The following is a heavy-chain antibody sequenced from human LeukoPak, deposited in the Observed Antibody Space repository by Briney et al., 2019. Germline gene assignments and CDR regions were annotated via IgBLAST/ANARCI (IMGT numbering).Heavy chain of an antibody. V-gene: IGHV4-59*08. D-gene: IGHD3-10*01. J-gene: IGHJ4*02. CDR2: IFYSGNT. CDR3: ARHDNSGTYPLYY. Sequence: SETLSLTCTVSGGSISNYYWGWIRQPPGKGLEYLGHIFYSGNTNYSPSLKSRITMSVDTSKNQFSLKLTSVTAADTAVYYYARHDNSGTYPLYYWGQGTLVTVSS. CDR1: GGSISNYY.